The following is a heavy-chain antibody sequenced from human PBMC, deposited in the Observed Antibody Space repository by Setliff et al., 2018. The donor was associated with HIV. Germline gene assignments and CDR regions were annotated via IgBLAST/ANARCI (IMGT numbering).Heavy chain of an antibody. CDR2: ISLHNDNT. CDR1: GYTFSSYG. V-gene: IGHV1-18*01. J-gene: IGHJ4*02. CDR3: ARGGTGRPRPIDY. Sequence: ASVKVSCKASGYTFSSYGISWVRQAPGQGLEWLGWISLHNDNTNYAQKFQGRVTMTADTSTNTAYMELRSLRSDDTAVYYCARGGTGRPRPIDYWGQGTLVTVSS. D-gene: IGHD7-27*01.